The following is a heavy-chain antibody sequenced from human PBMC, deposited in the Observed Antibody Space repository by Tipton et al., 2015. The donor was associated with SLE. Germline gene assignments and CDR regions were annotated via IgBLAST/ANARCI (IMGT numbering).Heavy chain of an antibody. D-gene: IGHD3-10*01. CDR1: GGSFSGYY. CDR3: ARGTRGVIYY. CDR2: INHSGST. Sequence: TLSLTCAVYGGSFSGYYWSWIRQPPGKGLEWIGEINHSGSTNYNPSLKSRVTIPVDTSKNQFSLKLSSATAADTAVYYCARGTRGVIYYWGQGTLVTVSS. J-gene: IGHJ4*02. V-gene: IGHV4-34*01.